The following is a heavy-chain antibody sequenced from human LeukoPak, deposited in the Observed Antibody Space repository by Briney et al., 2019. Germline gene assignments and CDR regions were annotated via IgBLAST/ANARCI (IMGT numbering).Heavy chain of an antibody. CDR2: INAGNGNT. CDR1: GYTFTSYA. Sequence: ASVKVSCKASGYTFTSYAMHWVRQAPGQRLEWMGWINAGNGNTKYSQKFQGRVTITRDTSASTAYMELSSLRSEDTAVYYCARGYCSGGSCRPWYYFDYWGQGTLVTVSS. J-gene: IGHJ4*02. CDR3: ARGYCSGGSCRPWYYFDY. D-gene: IGHD2-15*01. V-gene: IGHV1-3*01.